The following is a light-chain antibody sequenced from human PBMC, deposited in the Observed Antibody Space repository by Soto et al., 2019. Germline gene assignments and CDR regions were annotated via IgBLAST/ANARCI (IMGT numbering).Light chain of an antibody. V-gene: IGKV3-11*01. CDR3: QQRDIWPWT. Sequence: EIVLAQSPGTLSLSPGERATLSCRASQSVRTRYLAWYQQKPGQAPKLLMYDASKRATGIPARFSGSGSGTDFTLTISSLEPEDFAVYYCQQRDIWPWTFGQGTKVDI. CDR1: QSVRTRY. CDR2: DAS. J-gene: IGKJ1*01.